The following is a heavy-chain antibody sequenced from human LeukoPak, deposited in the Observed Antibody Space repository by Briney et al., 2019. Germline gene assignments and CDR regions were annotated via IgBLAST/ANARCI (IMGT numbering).Heavy chain of an antibody. D-gene: IGHD3-3*01. CDR1: GGSISSYY. J-gene: IGHJ6*02. Sequence: SDTLSLTCTVSGGSISSYYWSWLRQPPGKGLEWIGYIYYSGSTNYNPSLSSRVTISVDTSKNQFSLKLSSVTAADTAVYYCARDGADFWSGYYRSPFGMDVWGQGTTVTVS. CDR2: IYYSGST. V-gene: IGHV4-59*01. CDR3: ARDGADFWSGYYRSPFGMDV.